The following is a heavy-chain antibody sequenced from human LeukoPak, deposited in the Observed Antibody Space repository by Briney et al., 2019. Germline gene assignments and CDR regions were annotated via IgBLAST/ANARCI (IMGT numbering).Heavy chain of an antibody. J-gene: IGHJ6*02. V-gene: IGHV1-46*01. CDR3: SRVGPPDASGMDV. Sequence: ASVKVSCKASGYTFTSYYMHWVRQAPGQGLEWMGIINPSGGSTSYAQKFQGRVTMTRDTSITSAYMELSGLTSDDTAVYYCSRVGPPDASGMDVWGQGTMVTVSS. CDR2: INPSGGST. D-gene: IGHD1-14*01. CDR1: GYTFTSYY.